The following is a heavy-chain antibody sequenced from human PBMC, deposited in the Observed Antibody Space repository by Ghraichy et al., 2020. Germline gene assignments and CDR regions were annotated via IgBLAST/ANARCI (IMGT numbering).Heavy chain of an antibody. CDR2: ISYDGNAK. Sequence: GGSLRLSCAASGFTFSLYSMHWVRQAPGKGPEWVAVISYDGNAKYYGDSVKGRFAISRDNAKNTVYLQMSSLRGEDTAVYYCARDIKSSSWSYYYYAMDVWGHGTTVTVSS. D-gene: IGHD6-13*01. CDR1: GFTFSLYS. J-gene: IGHJ6*02. V-gene: IGHV3-30*09. CDR3: ARDIKSSSWSYYYYAMDV.